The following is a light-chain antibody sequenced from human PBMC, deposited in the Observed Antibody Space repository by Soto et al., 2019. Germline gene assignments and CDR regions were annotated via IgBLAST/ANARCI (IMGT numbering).Light chain of an antibody. CDR1: HSISSSY. CDR3: QQYGSSPRK. CDR2: GAS. J-gene: IGKJ1*01. Sequence: EIVLTQSPGTLSLSPGERATLSCRASHSISSSYLAWYQQKPGQAPRLLIYGASSRATGITDRFSGSGSGTDFTLTISRLEPEDCAVYYCQQYGSSPRKFGQGTKVEIK. V-gene: IGKV3-20*01.